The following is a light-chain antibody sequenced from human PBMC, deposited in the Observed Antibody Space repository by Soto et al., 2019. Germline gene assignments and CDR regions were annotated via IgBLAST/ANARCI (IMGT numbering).Light chain of an antibody. J-gene: IGKJ1*01. CDR3: QQYGSSRT. CDR1: QIVSSGY. CDR2: CAS. V-gene: IGKV3-20*01. Sequence: EIVLTQSPGTLSLSPGERATLACRASQIVSSGYLAWYQQKPGQAPRPLIYCASSRATGIPDRFSGSGSGTDFTLTISRLEPEDFSVYYCQQYGSSRTFGQGTKVEIK.